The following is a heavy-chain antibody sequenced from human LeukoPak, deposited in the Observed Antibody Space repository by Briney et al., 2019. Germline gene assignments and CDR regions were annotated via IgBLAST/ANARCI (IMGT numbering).Heavy chain of an antibody. CDR3: ARDPGYYDLFGAFDI. CDR2: INSDGSST. Sequence: GGSRRLSCAASGCTFSSYWMHWVRQAPGKGLVWVSRINSDGSSTSYADSVKSRFTISRDNATNTLYLQMNRLRAEDTAVSYCARDPGYYDLFGAFDIWGQGTMVTVSS. D-gene: IGHD3-22*01. V-gene: IGHV3-74*01. CDR1: GCTFSSYW. J-gene: IGHJ3*02.